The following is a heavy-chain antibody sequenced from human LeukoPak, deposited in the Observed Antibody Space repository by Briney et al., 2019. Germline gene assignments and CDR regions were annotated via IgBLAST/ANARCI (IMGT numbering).Heavy chain of an antibody. J-gene: IGHJ4*02. Sequence: GGSLRLSCAASGFTFSSYGMHWVRQAPGKGLEWVAVISYDGSNKYYADPVKGRFTISRDNSKNTLYLQMNSLRAEDTAVYYCAKDSSRDYWGQGTLVTVSS. CDR3: AKDSSRDY. CDR2: ISYDGSNK. CDR1: GFTFSSYG. V-gene: IGHV3-30*18.